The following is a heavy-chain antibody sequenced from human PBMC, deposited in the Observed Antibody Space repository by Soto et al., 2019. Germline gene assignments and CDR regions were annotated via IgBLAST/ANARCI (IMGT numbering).Heavy chain of an antibody. CDR2: ISAYNGNT. CDR3: ARDLSIVVAPYYFDY. D-gene: IGHD3-22*01. CDR1: GYTFTSYG. Sequence: QVQLVQSGAEVKKPGASVKVSCKASGYTFTSYGISWVRQAPGQGLEWMGWISAYNGNTNYAQKLQVRVTMTTDTSTSTAYMELRSLRSDDTAVYYCARDLSIVVAPYYFDYWGQGTLVTVSS. V-gene: IGHV1-18*01. J-gene: IGHJ4*02.